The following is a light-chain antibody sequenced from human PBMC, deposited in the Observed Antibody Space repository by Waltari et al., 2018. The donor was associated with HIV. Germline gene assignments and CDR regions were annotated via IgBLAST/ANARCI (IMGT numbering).Light chain of an antibody. CDR1: SGDVGSYHL. Sequence: QSALTQPASVSGSPGQSITISCPGTSGDVGSYHLVSWYQQHPGKAPKPMIYEVTKRPSGVSNRFSGSKSGNTASLTISGLQAEDEADYYCCSYAGSGTFVVFGGGTKLTVL. J-gene: IGLJ2*01. CDR2: EVT. CDR3: CSYAGSGTFVV. V-gene: IGLV2-23*02.